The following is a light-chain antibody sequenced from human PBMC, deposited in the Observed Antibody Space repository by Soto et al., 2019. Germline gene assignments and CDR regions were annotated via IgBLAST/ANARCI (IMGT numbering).Light chain of an antibody. CDR2: DAS. Sequence: EIVLTQSPATLSLSPGERATLSCRASQSVSSYLAWYQQKPGQAPRLLIYDASNRATGIPARFSGSGSGTDFTLTISSLEPEDFAVYYCQQYGSSPITFGQRTRLEIK. CDR1: QSVSSY. V-gene: IGKV3-11*01. J-gene: IGKJ5*01. CDR3: QQYGSSPIT.